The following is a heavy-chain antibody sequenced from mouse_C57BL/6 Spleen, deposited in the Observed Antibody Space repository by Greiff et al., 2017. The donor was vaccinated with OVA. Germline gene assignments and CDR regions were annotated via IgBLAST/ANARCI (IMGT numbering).Heavy chain of an antibody. CDR1: GYTFTDYY. V-gene: IGHV1-26*01. J-gene: IGHJ2*01. CDR3: ARPSNWGPFDY. D-gene: IGHD4-1*01. CDR2: INPNNGGT. Sequence: EVQLQQSGPELVKPGASVKISCKASGYTFTDYYMNWVKQSHGKSLEWIGDINPNNGGTSYNQKFKGKATLTVDKSSSTAYMELRSLTSEDSAVYYCARPSNWGPFDYWGQGTTLTVSS.